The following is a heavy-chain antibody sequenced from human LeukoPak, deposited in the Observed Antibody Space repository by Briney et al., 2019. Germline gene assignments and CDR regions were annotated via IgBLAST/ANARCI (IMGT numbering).Heavy chain of an antibody. CDR1: VYTFRDCY. D-gene: IGHD4-11*01. CDR2: INPNSGGT. J-gene: IGHJ4*02. V-gene: IGHV1-2*02. Sequence: ASVKVSCKTSVYTFRDCYMLWIRRAPGKGLEWVGWINPNSGGTKYAQNSQGRVTMTRDTSTSTAYTEVSRLRSDAAAVYYCARSPRKDYTGDDYWGQGTLVTVSS. CDR3: ARSPRKDYTGDDY.